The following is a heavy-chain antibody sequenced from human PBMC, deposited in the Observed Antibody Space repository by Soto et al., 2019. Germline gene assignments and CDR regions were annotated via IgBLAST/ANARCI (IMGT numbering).Heavy chain of an antibody. Sequence: EVKLIESGGGRVQPGNSLRLSCSVAGFTFDDYAMHWVRQVPGRGLEWVSGITWNSGRFAYAHSVQGRFTISRDNAKNSLYLQMNTQRLDDTARYYCVKDRGKSAVLRAYDFWGPGTLVTVSS. CDR2: ITWNSGRF. D-gene: IGHD3-3*01. J-gene: IGHJ4*02. CDR1: GFTFDDYA. V-gene: IGHV3-9*01. CDR3: VKDRGKSAVLRAYDF.